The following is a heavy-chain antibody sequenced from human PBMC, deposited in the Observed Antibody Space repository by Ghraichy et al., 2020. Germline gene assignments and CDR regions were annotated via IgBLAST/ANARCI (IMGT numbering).Heavy chain of an antibody. D-gene: IGHD6-13*01. J-gene: IGHJ4*02. CDR2: ISSTSNTI. CDR1: GFTFSSSN. V-gene: IGHV3-48*02. Sequence: GGSLRLSCAVSGFTFSSSNMNWVRQAPGKGLEWVSFISSTSNTINYADSVKGRLTISRDNAKNSLYLQMNILKDEDTAVYYCANSLSSSSDFDYWRQGTMVTVSS. CDR3: ANSLSSSSDFDY.